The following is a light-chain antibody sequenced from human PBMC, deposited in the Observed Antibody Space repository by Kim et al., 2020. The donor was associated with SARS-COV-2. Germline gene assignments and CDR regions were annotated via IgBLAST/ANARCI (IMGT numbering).Light chain of an antibody. CDR1: DIGSKS. V-gene: IGLV3-21*04. J-gene: IGLJ3*02. CDR2: YNN. Sequence: SYELTQSPSVSMAPGETATITCGGKDIGSKSVHWYQQKPGQAPVLVIYYNNDRPSGIPVRISGSNSGNSATLTISRVEAGDEADYYCQVWDTSSDHWVFGGGTQLTVL. CDR3: QVWDTSSDHWV.